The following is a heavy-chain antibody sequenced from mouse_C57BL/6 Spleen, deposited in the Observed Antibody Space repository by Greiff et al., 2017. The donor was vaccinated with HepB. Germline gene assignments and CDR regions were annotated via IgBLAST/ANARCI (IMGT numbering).Heavy chain of an antibody. CDR3: ARSNYYGSSPYWYFDV. D-gene: IGHD1-1*01. Sequence: LVESGPELVKPGASVKLSCKASGYTFTSYDINWVKQRPGQGLEWIGWIYPRDGSTKYNEKFKGKATLTVDTSSSTAYMELHSLTSEDSAVYFCARSNYYGSSPYWYFDVWGTGTTVTVSS. J-gene: IGHJ1*03. V-gene: IGHV1-85*01. CDR2: IYPRDGST. CDR1: GYTFTSYD.